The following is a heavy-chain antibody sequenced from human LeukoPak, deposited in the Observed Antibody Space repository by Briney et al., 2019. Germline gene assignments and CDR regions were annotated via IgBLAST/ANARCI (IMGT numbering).Heavy chain of an antibody. CDR1: GFTFSSYS. CDR3: ATTDTTCY. Sequence: GGSLRLSCAASGFTFSSYSMNWVRQAPGKGLEWVSSISSSSYIYYADSVKGRFTISRDNSKNTLYLEINSLSADDTAVYYCATTDTTCYWGQGTLVTVSS. J-gene: IGHJ4*02. V-gene: IGHV3-21*01. D-gene: IGHD1-14*01. CDR2: ISSSSYI.